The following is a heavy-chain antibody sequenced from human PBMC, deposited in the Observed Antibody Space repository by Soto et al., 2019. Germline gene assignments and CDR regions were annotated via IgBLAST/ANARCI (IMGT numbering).Heavy chain of an antibody. CDR1: GYTFTSYG. CDR2: ISADNGNT. Sequence: QVQLVQSGAEVKKPGASVKVSCKASGYTFTSYGISWVRQAPVQGLEWLGWISADNGNTNYAQKRQGRVTMTTDTSTSTAYMELRSLRSDDTAVYYCARAPMYSSGWYRPVYYYYGMDVWGQGTTVTVSS. CDR3: ARAPMYSSGWYRPVYYYYGMDV. J-gene: IGHJ6*02. D-gene: IGHD6-19*01. V-gene: IGHV1-18*01.